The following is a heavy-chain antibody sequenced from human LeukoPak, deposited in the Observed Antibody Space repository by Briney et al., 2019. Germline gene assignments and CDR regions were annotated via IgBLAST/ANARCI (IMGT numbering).Heavy chain of an antibody. J-gene: IGHJ4*02. V-gene: IGHV3-53*01. Sequence: GGSLRLSCAASGFTVSSNYMSGVPEAPGRGLEGGSVIYSGGSTYYADSVKGRFTISRDNSKNTLYLQMNSLRAEDTAVYYCAIEVEGVDYWGQGTLVTVSS. CDR3: AIEVEGVDY. D-gene: IGHD1-1*01. CDR2: IYSGGST. CDR1: GFTVSSNY.